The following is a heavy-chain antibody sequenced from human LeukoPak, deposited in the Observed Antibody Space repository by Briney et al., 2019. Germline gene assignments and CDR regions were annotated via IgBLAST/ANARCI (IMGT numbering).Heavy chain of an antibody. D-gene: IGHD3-10*01. J-gene: IGHJ5*02. Sequence: SETLSLTCTVSGGSISSYYWSWIRQPPGKGLEWIGYIYYSGSTNYNPSLKSRVTISVDTSKNQFSLKLSSVTAADTAVYYCARHPYYYGSGSYFDPWGQGTLVTVSS. V-gene: IGHV4-59*08. CDR2: IYYSGST. CDR1: GGSISSYY. CDR3: ARHPYYYGSGSYFDP.